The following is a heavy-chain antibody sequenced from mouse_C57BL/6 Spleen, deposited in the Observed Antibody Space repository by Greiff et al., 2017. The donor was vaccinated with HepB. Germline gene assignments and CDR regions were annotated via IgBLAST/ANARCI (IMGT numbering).Heavy chain of an antibody. D-gene: IGHD4-1*01. CDR3: ARSGTGSYYYAMDY. Sequence: EVQRVESGGGLVKPGGSLKLSCAASGFTFSDYGMHWVRQAPEKGLEWVAYISSGSSTIYYADTVKGRFTISRDTAKNTLFLQMTSLRSEDTAMYYCARSGTGSYYYAMDYGGQGTSVTVAS. V-gene: IGHV5-17*01. CDR2: ISSGSSTI. J-gene: IGHJ4*01. CDR1: GFTFSDYG.